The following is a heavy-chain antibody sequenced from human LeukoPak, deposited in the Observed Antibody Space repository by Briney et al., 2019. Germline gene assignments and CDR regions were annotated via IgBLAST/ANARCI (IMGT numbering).Heavy chain of an antibody. CDR1: GGSISSSSYY. V-gene: IGHV4-39*01. J-gene: IGHJ6*03. CDR3: ARQNTDILTGLYYYYYYMDV. Sequence: SETLSLTCTVSGGSISSSSYYWGWIRQPPGKGLEWIGSIYYSGSTYYNPSLKSRVTISVDTSKNQFSLKLSSVTAADTAVYYCARQNTDILTGLYYYYYYMDVWGKGTTVTISS. D-gene: IGHD3-9*01. CDR2: IYYSGST.